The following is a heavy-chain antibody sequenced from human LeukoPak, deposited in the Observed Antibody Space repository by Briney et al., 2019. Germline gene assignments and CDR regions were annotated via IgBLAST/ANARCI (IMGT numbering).Heavy chain of an antibody. Sequence: PGGSLRLSCAASGFTFSSYSMNWVRQAPGKGLEWVSAISGSGGSTYYADSVKGRFTISRDNSKNTLYLQMNSLRAEDTAVYYCAKGYYDSSGYPNWFDPWGQGTLVTVSS. V-gene: IGHV3-23*01. D-gene: IGHD3-22*01. CDR1: GFTFSSYS. J-gene: IGHJ5*02. CDR2: ISGSGGST. CDR3: AKGYYDSSGYPNWFDP.